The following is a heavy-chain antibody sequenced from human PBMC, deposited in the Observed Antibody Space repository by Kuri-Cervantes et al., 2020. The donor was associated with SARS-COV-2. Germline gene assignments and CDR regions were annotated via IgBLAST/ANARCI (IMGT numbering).Heavy chain of an antibody. CDR2: IIPIFGTA. J-gene: IGHJ6*03. CDR3: ARTLKRRYYYYYMDV. Sequence: SVKVSCKASGGTFSSYTISWVRQAPGQGLEWMGGIIPIFGTANYAQKFQGRVTITADESTSTAYMELSSLRSEDTAVYYCARTLKRRYYYYYMDVWGKGTTVTVSS. V-gene: IGHV1-69*13. D-gene: IGHD6-25*01. CDR1: GGTFSSYT.